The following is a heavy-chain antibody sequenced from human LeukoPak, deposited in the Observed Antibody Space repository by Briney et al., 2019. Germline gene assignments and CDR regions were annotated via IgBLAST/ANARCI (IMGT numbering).Heavy chain of an antibody. D-gene: IGHD6-19*01. CDR1: GFAFSNQA. CDR2: ISDSGGSR. Sequence: GGSLRLSCAASGFAFSNQAMGWVRQASGKGLGWVSAISDSGGSRYCADSVKGRFTISRDNSKNTLFLQMNSLRAEDTAVYYCVKDARRTSGWYFFDYWGQGTRVTVSS. J-gene: IGHJ4*02. CDR3: VKDARRTSGWYFFDY. V-gene: IGHV3-23*01.